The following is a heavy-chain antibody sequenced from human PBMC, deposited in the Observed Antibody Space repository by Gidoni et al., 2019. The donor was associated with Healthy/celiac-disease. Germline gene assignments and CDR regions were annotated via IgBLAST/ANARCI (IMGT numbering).Heavy chain of an antibody. J-gene: IGHJ4*02. D-gene: IGHD6-13*01. CDR3: ARTLAAAGPYYFDY. V-gene: IGHV2-70*01. CDR1: RFPLSTSGMC. CDR2: IDWDDDK. Sequence: QVTLRESGPALVKPTQTLTLTCTFSRFPLSTSGMCVSWIRQPPGKALEWLALIDWDDDKYYSTSLKTRLTISKDTSKNQVVLTMTNMDPVDTATYYCARTLAAAGPYYFDYWGQGTLVTVSS.